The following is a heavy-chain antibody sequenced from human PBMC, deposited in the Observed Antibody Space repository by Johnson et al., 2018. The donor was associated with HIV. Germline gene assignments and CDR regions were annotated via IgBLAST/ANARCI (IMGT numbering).Heavy chain of an antibody. V-gene: IGHV3-9*01. Sequence: VQLVESGGAMVQPGGSLRLSCAVSGFAFDHYAMHWVRQAPGKGLEWVSGISWNSGSIGYADSVKGRFTISRDNSKNTLYLQMNSLRAEDTAVYYCARDLPHDYGVGYAFDIWGQGTMVTVSS. CDR3: ARDLPHDYGVGYAFDI. CDR1: GFAFDHYA. D-gene: IGHD4-17*01. CDR2: ISWNSGSI. J-gene: IGHJ3*02.